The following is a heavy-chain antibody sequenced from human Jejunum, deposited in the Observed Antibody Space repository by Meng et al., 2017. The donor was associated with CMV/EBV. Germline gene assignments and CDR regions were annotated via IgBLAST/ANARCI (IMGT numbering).Heavy chain of an antibody. J-gene: IGHJ5*02. CDR1: FTFSSYW. CDR3: ARDAADSTSPAWFDP. CDR2: INSDGSST. D-gene: IGHD2-2*01. V-gene: IGHV3-74*01. Sequence: FTFSSYWMHWVRQAPGKGLVWVSRINSDGSSTSYADSAKGRFTISRDNAKNTLYLQMNSLRVEDTAVYYCARDAADSTSPAWFDPWGQGTLVTVSS.